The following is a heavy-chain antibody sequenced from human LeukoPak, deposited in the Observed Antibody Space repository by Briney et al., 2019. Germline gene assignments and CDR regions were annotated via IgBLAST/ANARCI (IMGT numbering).Heavy chain of an antibody. Sequence: ASVNVSCKASGYTFTNYYMHWVRQAPGQGLEWMGLINPSGGSTSYAQKFQGRVAMTRDTSTSTVYMELSSLRSEDTAVYYCARAYYDILTGYTPLYYWGQGTLVTVSS. D-gene: IGHD3-9*01. V-gene: IGHV1-46*01. CDR3: ARAYYDILTGYTPLYY. J-gene: IGHJ4*02. CDR2: INPSGGST. CDR1: GYTFTNYY.